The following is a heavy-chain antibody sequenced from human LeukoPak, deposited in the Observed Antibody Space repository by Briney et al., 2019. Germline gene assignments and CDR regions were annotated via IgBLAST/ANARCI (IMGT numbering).Heavy chain of an antibody. V-gene: IGHV3-30*03. J-gene: IGHJ4*02. D-gene: IGHD3-3*01. Sequence: PGGSLRLSCAASGLTFSRCGMHWVRQAPGKGLEWVAVISDDGSTIYYADSVKGRFTISRDNSKNTQHLQMNSLRTEDTAVYYCAARAIFAFDYWGQGTLVTVSS. CDR2: ISDDGSTI. CDR1: GLTFSRCG. CDR3: AARAIFAFDY.